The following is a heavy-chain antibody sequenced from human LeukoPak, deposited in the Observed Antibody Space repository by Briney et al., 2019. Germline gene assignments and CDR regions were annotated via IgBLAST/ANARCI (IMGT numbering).Heavy chain of an antibody. CDR3: ARDSSGYPIDY. Sequence: PSETLSLTCTVSGGSISSYYWSWIRQPPGKGLEWIGYIYYSGSTNYNPSLKSRVTISVDTSKNQFSLKLSSVTAADTAVYYCARDSSGYPIDYWGQGTLVTVSS. CDR2: IYYSGST. CDR1: GGSISSYY. J-gene: IGHJ4*02. D-gene: IGHD3-22*01. V-gene: IGHV4-59*01.